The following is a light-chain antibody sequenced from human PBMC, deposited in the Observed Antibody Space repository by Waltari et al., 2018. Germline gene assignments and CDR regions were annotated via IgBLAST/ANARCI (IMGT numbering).Light chain of an antibody. CDR1: QSINNNY. CDR2: DAS. J-gene: IGKJ1*01. Sequence: EIELTQSPDTLSLSPGERATLSCRASQSINNNYLAWYQQKPGQAPRLPIYDASNRATGIPDRFSGSWSGTDFTLTVSRLEPEDFAVYYCQQYANDWTFGQGTKVE. CDR3: QQYANDWT. V-gene: IGKV3-20*01.